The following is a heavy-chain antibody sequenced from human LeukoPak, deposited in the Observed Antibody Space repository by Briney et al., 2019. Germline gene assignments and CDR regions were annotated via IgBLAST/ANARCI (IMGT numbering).Heavy chain of an antibody. V-gene: IGHV1-69*05. Sequence: SVRVSCKASGGTFSSYAISWVRQAPGQGLEWMGGIIPIFGTANYAQKFQGRVTITTDESTSTAYMELSSLRSEDTAVYYCARGGVGVAAAVEAAFDIWGQGTMVTVSS. J-gene: IGHJ3*02. CDR2: IIPIFGTA. CDR1: GGTFSSYA. D-gene: IGHD6-13*01. CDR3: ARGGVGVAAAVEAAFDI.